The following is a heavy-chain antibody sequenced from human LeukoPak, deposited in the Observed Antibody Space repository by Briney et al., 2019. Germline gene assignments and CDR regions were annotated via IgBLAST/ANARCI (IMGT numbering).Heavy chain of an antibody. CDR1: GGTFISYA. Sequence: SVKVSCKASGGTFISYAISWVRQAPGQGLEWMGGIIPIFGTANYAQKFQGRVTITTDESTSTAYMELSSLRSGDTAVYYCARGIAAHRDYYYYMDVWGKGTTVTVSS. CDR2: IIPIFGTA. D-gene: IGHD6-6*01. CDR3: ARGIAAHRDYYYYMDV. V-gene: IGHV1-69*05. J-gene: IGHJ6*03.